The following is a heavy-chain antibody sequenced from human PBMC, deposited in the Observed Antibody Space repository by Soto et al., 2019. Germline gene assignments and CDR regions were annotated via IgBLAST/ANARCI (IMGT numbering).Heavy chain of an antibody. CDR2: IWYDGSNK. CDR1: GFTFSSYG. J-gene: IGHJ4*02. D-gene: IGHD6-13*01. V-gene: IGHV3-33*01. Sequence: ESGGGVVQPGRSLRLSCAASGFTFSSYGMHWVRQAPGKGLEWVAVIWYDGSNKYYADSVKGRFTISRDNSKNTLYLQMNSLRAEDTAVYYCARQQLEAPLFDYWGQGTLVTVSS. CDR3: ARQQLEAPLFDY.